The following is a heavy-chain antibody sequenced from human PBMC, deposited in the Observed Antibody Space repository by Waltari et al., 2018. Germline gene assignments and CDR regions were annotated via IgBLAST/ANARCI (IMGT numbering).Heavy chain of an antibody. J-gene: IGHJ4*02. V-gene: IGHV3-30*02. Sequence: QLVESGGGVVQPGGSLRLSCAASGFTFSHDGMHWVRQAPGKGLEWVTFIRYDGSNTFYTDSVKGRFITSRDNSKNTLYLQMNSLRTEDTAVYYCAKDFPNWASDYWGQGTLVTVSS. CDR3: AKDFPNWASDY. D-gene: IGHD7-27*01. CDR2: IRYDGSNT. CDR1: GFTFSHDG.